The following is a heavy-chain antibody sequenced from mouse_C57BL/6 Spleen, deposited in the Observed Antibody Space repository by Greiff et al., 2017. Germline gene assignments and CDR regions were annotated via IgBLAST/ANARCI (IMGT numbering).Heavy chain of an antibody. Sequence: LQQSGPGLVKPSQTVFLTRTVTGISITTGNYRRSWIRQFPGNKLEWIGYIYYSGTITYNPSLTSRTTITRDTPKNQFFLEMNSLTAEDTATDYCARDLDGYPFAYWGQGTLVTVSA. CDR1: GISITTGNYR. CDR2: IYYSGTI. CDR3: ARDLDGYPFAY. D-gene: IGHD2-3*01. J-gene: IGHJ3*01. V-gene: IGHV3-5*01.